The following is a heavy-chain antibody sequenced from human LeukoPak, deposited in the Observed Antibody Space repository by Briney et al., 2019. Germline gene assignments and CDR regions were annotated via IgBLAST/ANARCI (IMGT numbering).Heavy chain of an antibody. CDR1: GYTFTGYY. J-gene: IGHJ3*02. D-gene: IGHD3-10*01. Sequence: ASVKVSCKASGYTFTGYYMHWVRQAPGQGLEWMGWINPNSGGTNYAQKFQGRVTMTSDTSISTAYMELTRLRSDDTAVYYCARVGDGSGSYGAFDIWGQGTMVTVSS. CDR3: ARVGDGSGSYGAFDI. CDR2: INPNSGGT. V-gene: IGHV1-2*02.